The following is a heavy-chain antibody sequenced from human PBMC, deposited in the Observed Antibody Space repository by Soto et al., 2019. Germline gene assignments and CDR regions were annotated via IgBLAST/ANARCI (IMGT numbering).Heavy chain of an antibody. CDR2: IYYSGST. V-gene: IGHV4-59*08. J-gene: IGHJ4*02. CDR3: ARQTGYSYGY. Sequence: PSGTLSLTCTVSGGSISSYYWSWIRQPPGKGLEWIGYIYYSGSTNYNPSLKSRVTISVDTSKNQFSLKLSSVTAADTAVYYCARQTGYSYGYWGQGTLVTSPQ. D-gene: IGHD5-18*01. CDR1: GGSISSYY.